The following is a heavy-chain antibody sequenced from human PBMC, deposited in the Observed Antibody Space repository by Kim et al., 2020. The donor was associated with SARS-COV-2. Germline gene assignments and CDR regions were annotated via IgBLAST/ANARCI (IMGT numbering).Heavy chain of an antibody. CDR2: INPTGGST. CDR3: ARGSGGIATAVYFDY. V-gene: IGHV1-46*01. CDR1: GHTFTNYY. D-gene: IGHD6-13*01. Sequence: ASVKVSCKASGHTFTNYYAHWVRQAPGQGLEWMGVINPTGGSTSYAQKFQGRVTMTRDTSTSTVYMELSSLRSEDTAVYFCARGSGGIATAVYFDYWGQ. J-gene: IGHJ4*02.